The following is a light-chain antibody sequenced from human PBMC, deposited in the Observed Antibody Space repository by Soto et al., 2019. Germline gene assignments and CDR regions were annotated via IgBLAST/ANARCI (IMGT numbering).Light chain of an antibody. V-gene: IGKV3-15*01. CDR3: QQYSNWPRT. Sequence: EILMPQPPATLSVSPGEIATLSGKASQSVSNNLAWYQQKPGQAPRLLIYDASTRATGVPARFSGSGSGTEFTLTISSLQSEDFTVYSCQQYSNWPRTFGQLSKVDIK. CDR1: QSVSNN. CDR2: DAS. J-gene: IGKJ1*01.